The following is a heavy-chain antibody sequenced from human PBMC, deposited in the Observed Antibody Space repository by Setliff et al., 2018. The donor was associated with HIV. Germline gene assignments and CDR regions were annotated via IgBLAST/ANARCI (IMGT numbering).Heavy chain of an antibody. Sequence: SETLSLTCTVSGVSISSGGYYWNWIRQHPGKGLEWIGSLFYGGSTHYTPSLKSRVSISVDTSKNQFSLRLSSVTAADTAVYYCARFDDNGYWVDLWGQGTLVTVSS. J-gene: IGHJ4*02. CDR2: LFYGGST. CDR3: ARFDDNGYWVDL. CDR1: GVSISSGGYY. V-gene: IGHV4-39*07. D-gene: IGHD3-22*01.